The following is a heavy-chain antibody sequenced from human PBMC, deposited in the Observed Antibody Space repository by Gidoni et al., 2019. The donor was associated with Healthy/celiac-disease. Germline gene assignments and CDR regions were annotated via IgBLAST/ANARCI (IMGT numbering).Heavy chain of an antibody. D-gene: IGHD2-2*01. CDR3: ARGRGIVVVPAAIVWFDP. Sequence: QVQLQESGPGLVKLSQTLSLTCTVSGGSISSGGYYWSWIRQHPGKGLEWIGYIYYSGSTYYNPSLKSRVTISVDTSKNQFSLKLSSVTAADTAVYYCARGRGIVVVPAAIVWFDPWGQGTLVTVSS. V-gene: IGHV4-31*03. CDR1: GGSISSGGYY. CDR2: IYYSGST. J-gene: IGHJ5*02.